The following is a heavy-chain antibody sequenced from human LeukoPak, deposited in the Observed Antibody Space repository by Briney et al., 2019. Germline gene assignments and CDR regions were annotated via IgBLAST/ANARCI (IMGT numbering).Heavy chain of an antibody. CDR2: INPNSGGT. D-gene: IGHD2-2*01. CDR3: ARDFLPRIVVVPAAMNNWFDP. V-gene: IGHV1-2*02. CDR1: GYTFTSYY. Sequence: ASVKVSCKASGYTFTSYYMHWVRQAPGQGLEWMGWINPNSGGTNYAQKFQGRVTMTRDTSISTAYMELSRLRSDDTAVYYCARDFLPRIVVVPAAMNNWFDPWGQGTLVTVSS. J-gene: IGHJ5*02.